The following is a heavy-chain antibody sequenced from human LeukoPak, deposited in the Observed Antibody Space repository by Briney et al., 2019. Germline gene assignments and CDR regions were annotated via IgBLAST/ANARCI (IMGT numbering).Heavy chain of an antibody. V-gene: IGHV4-59*02. CDR1: GGSVISFY. Sequence: PSETLSLTCSVSGGSVISFYWGWIRQPPGKGLEWLGHIHNSGTTNYNPSLKSQVTISLDTSNNQFSLNLRSVTAGDTAVYFCARDRGRVRYGDAFEFWGQGKMVTVSS. CDR3: ARDRGRVRYGDAFEF. J-gene: IGHJ3*01. CDR2: IHNSGTT. D-gene: IGHD4-17*01.